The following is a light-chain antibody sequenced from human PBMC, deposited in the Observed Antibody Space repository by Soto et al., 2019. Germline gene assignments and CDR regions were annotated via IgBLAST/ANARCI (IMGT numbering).Light chain of an antibody. V-gene: IGKV3-20*01. CDR3: QQHGSSPIT. CDR1: QSVSNNY. CDR2: GAS. J-gene: IGKJ5*01. Sequence: EIVLTQSPGTLSLSPGDRATLSCRASQSVSNNYLAWYQQKPGQTPRLLIYGASSRATGIPDRFSGSGSGTDFTLTISRLEPEDFAVYYCQQHGSSPITFGQGTRLEIK.